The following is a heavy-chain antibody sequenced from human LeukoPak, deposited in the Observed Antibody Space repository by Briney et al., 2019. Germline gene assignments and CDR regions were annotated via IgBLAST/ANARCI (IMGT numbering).Heavy chain of an antibody. V-gene: IGHV1-69*04. CDR1: GGTFSSYA. CDR2: IIPILGIA. CDR3: ARDRSNYYDSSGYPAFDI. Sequence: ASVKVSCKASGGTFSSYAISLVRQAPGQGLEWMGRIIPILGIANYAQKFQGRVTITADKSTSTAYMELSSLRSEDTAVYYCARDRSNYYDSSGYPAFDIWGQGTMVTVSS. D-gene: IGHD3-22*01. J-gene: IGHJ3*02.